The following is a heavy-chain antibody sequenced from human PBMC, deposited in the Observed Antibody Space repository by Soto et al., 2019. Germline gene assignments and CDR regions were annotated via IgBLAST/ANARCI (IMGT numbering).Heavy chain of an antibody. J-gene: IGHJ6*02. CDR3: ARFSGSYYSHPSDYYYYGMDV. D-gene: IGHD1-26*01. V-gene: IGHV4-4*02. CDR1: GGSISSCNW. CDR2: IYHSGST. Sequence: SETLSLTCAVSGGSISSCNWWSWVRQPPGNGLEWIGEIYHSGSTNYNPSLKSRVTISVDKSKNQFSLKLSSVTAADTAVYYCARFSGSYYSHPSDYYYYGMDVWGQGTTVT.